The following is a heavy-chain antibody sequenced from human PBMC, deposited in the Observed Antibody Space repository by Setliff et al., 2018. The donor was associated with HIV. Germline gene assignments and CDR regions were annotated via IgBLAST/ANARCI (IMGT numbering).Heavy chain of an antibody. J-gene: IGHJ1*01. CDR3: ATVRRYYYDSSGQEYFQH. V-gene: IGHV1-24*01. CDR1: GYTLAELS. D-gene: IGHD3-22*01. Sequence: ASVKVSCKVSGYTLAELSIHWVRQAPGKGLEWMGGYDPEDVETVYAQKFQGRVTMTEDTSTDTAYMELSSLRSEDTAVYYCATVRRYYYDSSGQEYFQHWGQGTLVTVSS. CDR2: YDPEDVET.